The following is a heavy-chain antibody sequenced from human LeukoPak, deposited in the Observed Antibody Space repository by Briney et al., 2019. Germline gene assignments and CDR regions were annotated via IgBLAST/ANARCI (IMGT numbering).Heavy chain of an antibody. CDR3: ATTSVWTRALDS. V-gene: IGHV1-18*04. CDR2: INPYSGNT. CDR1: GYNFFSYN. J-gene: IGHJ4*02. Sequence: ASVKVSCKASGYNFFSYNITWVRRAPGLGLECMGWINPYSGNTTYPQKLRGRVTMTTDTSTSTAYMELRSLRSDDTAMYYCATTSVWTRALDSWGQGALVTVSS. D-gene: IGHD6-19*01.